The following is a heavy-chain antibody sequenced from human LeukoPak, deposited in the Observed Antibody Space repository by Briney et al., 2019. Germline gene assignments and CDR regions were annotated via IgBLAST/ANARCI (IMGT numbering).Heavy chain of an antibody. J-gene: IGHJ4*02. D-gene: IGHD6-19*01. CDR3: ARVGIQWLAARGFDY. V-gene: IGHV5-51*01. Sequence: GESLKISCEGSGYNFTRHWIGWVRQMPGKGLEGMGIIYPDDSDTRYSPSFQGQVINSADKYISTADLQWSSLKASDTAIYYCARVGIQWLAARGFDYWGQGTGVSVS. CDR1: GYNFTRHW. CDR2: IYPDDSDT.